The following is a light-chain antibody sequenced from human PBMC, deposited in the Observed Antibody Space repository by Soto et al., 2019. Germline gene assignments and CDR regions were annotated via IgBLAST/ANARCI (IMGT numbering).Light chain of an antibody. Sequence: ENVLTQSPGTLSLSPGERATLSCRASESVATIYLGWFQQKRGQAPRLLIYDASSRATGIPDRFSGSGSGTDFTLTISRLEPEDFAVYYCQQYATSTQTFGQGTKLEIK. J-gene: IGKJ2*01. CDR3: QQYATSTQT. CDR2: DAS. V-gene: IGKV3-20*01. CDR1: ESVATIY.